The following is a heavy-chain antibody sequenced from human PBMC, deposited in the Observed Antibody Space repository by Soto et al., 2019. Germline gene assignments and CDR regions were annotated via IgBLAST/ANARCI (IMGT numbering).Heavy chain of an antibody. Sequence: ASVKVAGKASGGTFSSYASSGVRQAPGQGLEWMGWISAYNGNTNYAQKLQGRVTMTTDTSTSTAYMELRSLRSDDTAVYYCRIGSGYEVDYWGQGTLVTVP. V-gene: IGHV1-18*01. CDR3: RIGSGYEVDY. J-gene: IGHJ4*02. CDR2: ISAYNGNT. D-gene: IGHD5-12*01. CDR1: GGTFSSYA.